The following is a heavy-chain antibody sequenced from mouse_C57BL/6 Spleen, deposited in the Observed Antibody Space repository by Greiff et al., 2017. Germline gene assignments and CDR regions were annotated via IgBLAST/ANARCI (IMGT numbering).Heavy chain of an antibody. CDR3: ARSYYGSSLYYFDY. J-gene: IGHJ2*01. Sequence: QVQLQQPGTELVKPGASVKLSCKASGYTFTSYWMHWVKQRPGQGLEWIGNINPSNGGTNYNEKFKSKATLTVDKSYSTAYMQLSILTSEDSAVYYCARSYYGSSLYYFDYWGQGTTLTVSS. D-gene: IGHD1-1*01. CDR2: INPSNGGT. CDR1: GYTFTSYW. V-gene: IGHV1-53*01.